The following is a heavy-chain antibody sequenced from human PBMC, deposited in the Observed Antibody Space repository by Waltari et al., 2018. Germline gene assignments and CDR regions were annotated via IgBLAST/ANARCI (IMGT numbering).Heavy chain of an antibody. Sequence: EVQLVESGGGLVQPGGSLRLSCAASGFTFSSYWMHWVRQAPGKGLVWVSRMYSGGSSTTYADSVSYADSVKGRFTIARDNAKNTLYLQMDSLRAEDTAVYFCARDPGVTAIHFDYWGQGTLVTVSS. V-gene: IGHV3-74*01. CDR3: ARDPGVTAIHFDY. D-gene: IGHD2-21*02. CDR2: MYSGGSST. CDR1: GFTFSSYW. J-gene: IGHJ4*02.